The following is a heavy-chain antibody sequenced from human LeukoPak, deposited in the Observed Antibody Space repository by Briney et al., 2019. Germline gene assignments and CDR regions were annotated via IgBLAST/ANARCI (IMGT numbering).Heavy chain of an antibody. CDR2: ISYDGSNE. D-gene: IGHD6-13*01. J-gene: IGHJ4*02. Sequence: PGGSLRLSCAASGFTFSNYAMHWVRQAPGKGLEWVAVISYDGSNEHCADSVKGRFTISRDNSKNTLYLQMNSLRTGDTAVYYCAREREQQLAEIDYWGQGTLVTVSS. CDR3: AREREQQLAEIDY. V-gene: IGHV3-30*04. CDR1: GFTFSNYA.